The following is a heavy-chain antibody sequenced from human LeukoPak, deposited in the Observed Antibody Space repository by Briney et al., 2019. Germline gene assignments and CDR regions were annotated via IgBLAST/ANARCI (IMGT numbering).Heavy chain of an antibody. CDR1: GYSISSGYY. CDR2: IYHTGST. V-gene: IGHV4-38-2*02. Sequence: SETLSLTCTVSGYSISSGYYWGWIRQPPGKGLEWIGSIYHTGSTNYNPSLKSRVTMSVDTSKNQFSLKLSSVTAADTAVYYCARDLSSPLGGVYYYYMDVWGKGTTVTISS. CDR3: ARDLSSPLGGVYYYYMDV. D-gene: IGHD3-16*01. J-gene: IGHJ6*03.